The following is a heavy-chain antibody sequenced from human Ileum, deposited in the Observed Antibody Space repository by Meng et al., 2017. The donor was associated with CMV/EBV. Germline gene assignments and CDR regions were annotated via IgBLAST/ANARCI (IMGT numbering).Heavy chain of an antibody. Sequence: ESLKISCAASGFTFNDHWMAWVRQAPGKGLEWVANIRQDGSEIYYVDPVQGRFTISRDNAKNSLYLQMNSLRAEDTAFYYCARINDYGGAHYGMDVWGQGTTVTVSS. CDR3: ARINDYGGAHYGMDV. D-gene: IGHD4/OR15-4a*01. J-gene: IGHJ6*02. V-gene: IGHV3-7*01. CDR1: GFTFNDHW. CDR2: IRQDGSEI.